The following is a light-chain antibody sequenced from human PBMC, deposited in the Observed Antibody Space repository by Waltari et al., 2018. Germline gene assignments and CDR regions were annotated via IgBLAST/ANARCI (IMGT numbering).Light chain of an antibody. CDR3: STWDRSLGIRL. V-gene: IGLV1-40*03. Sequence: QSVLTQPHSASGAPGQRVTISCTGSRANIGADYDVPWYQQFPGTAPKLVIYETNKRPSGLSDRFSGSKSGASASLIITGVRSEDEADYYCSTWDRSLGIRLFGGGTRLTVL. CDR1: RANIGADYD. J-gene: IGLJ2*01. CDR2: ETN.